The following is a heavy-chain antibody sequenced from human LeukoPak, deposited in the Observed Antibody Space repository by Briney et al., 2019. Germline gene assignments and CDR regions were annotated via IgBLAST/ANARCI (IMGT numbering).Heavy chain of an antibody. D-gene: IGHD3-16*02. J-gene: IGHJ4*02. V-gene: IGHV1-8*01. Sequence: ASVKVSCKASGYTFTSYDINWVRQATGQGLEWMGWMNPNSGNTGYAQKFQGRVTMTRNTSISTAYMELSSLRSEDTAVYYCARVSGDYVWGSYRLDYFDYWGQGTLVTVSS. CDR1: GYTFTSYD. CDR3: ARVSGDYVWGSYRLDYFDY. CDR2: MNPNSGNT.